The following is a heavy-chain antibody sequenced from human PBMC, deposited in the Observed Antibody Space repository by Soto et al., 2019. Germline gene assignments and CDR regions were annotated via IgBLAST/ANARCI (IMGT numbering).Heavy chain of an antibody. V-gene: IGHV4-38-2*02. CDR1: GFSISSGFY. D-gene: IGHD6-13*01. CDR3: ARGMNPQDY. J-gene: IGHJ4*02. CDR2: IYHSGTT. Sequence: SETLSLTCNVSGFSISSGFYWGWVRQPPGKGLEWIGAIYHSGTTYFNPSLKSRVTMAIDTSKNQFSLSLASVAAADTAMYYCARGMNPQDYWGQGTLVTSPQ.